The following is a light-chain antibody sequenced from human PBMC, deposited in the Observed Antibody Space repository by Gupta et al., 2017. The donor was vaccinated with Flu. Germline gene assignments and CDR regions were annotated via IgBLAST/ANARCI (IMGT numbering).Light chain of an antibody. CDR2: QDN. Sequence: SSELSQPLSVSVSTGQTASITYSGHKLGNKNACWYQQKPGQSPVLVIYQDNERPSGIPERFSGSSSGGTATLTISGTQAVDEADYYCQAWDSGAVFGGGTKLTVL. V-gene: IGLV3-1*01. CDR1: KLGNKN. J-gene: IGLJ3*02. CDR3: QAWDSGAV.